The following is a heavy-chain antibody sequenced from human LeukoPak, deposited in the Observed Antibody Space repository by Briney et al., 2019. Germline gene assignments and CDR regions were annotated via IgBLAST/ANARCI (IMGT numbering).Heavy chain of an antibody. CDR2: INYSGST. J-gene: IGHJ5*02. V-gene: IGHV4-30-4*08. CDR3: ARLSYSSSSCWFDP. D-gene: IGHD6-6*01. CDR1: GGSISSGDYY. Sequence: SQTLSLTCTVSGGSISSGDYYWSWIRQPPGKGLEWIGYINYSGSTYYNPSLKSRVTISVDTSKNQFSLKLSSVTAADTAVYYCARLSYSSSSCWFDPWGQGTLVTVSS.